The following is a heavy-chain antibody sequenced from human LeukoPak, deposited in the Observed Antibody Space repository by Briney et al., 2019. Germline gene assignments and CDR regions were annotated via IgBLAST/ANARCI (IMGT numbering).Heavy chain of an antibody. J-gene: IGHJ4*02. CDR2: ISSSSTYT. CDR1: GFSFSNFY. V-gene: IGHV3-11*06. CDR3: ARESDSSGYYDY. D-gene: IGHD3-22*01. Sequence: GGSLRLSCAASGFSFSNFYMSWIRPAPGKGLEWVSYISSSSTYTNSADSVRGRFTISRDNAKNSLYLQMNSLRVEDTAVYYCARESDSSGYYDYWGQGTLVTVSS.